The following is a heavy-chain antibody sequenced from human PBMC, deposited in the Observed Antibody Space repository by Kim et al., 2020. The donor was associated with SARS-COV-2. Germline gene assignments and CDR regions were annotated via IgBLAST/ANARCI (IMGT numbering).Heavy chain of an antibody. D-gene: IGHD5-12*01. V-gene: IGHV3-30*04. CDR3: ARDVGGKYFIVATTRGY. J-gene: IGHJ2*01. CDR2: ISYDGSNK. Sequence: GGSLRLSCAASGFTFSSYAMHWVRQAPGKGLEWVAVISYDGSNKYYADSVKGRFTISRDNSKNTLYLQMNSLRAEDTAVYYCARDVGGKYFIVATTRGY. CDR1: GFTFSSYA.